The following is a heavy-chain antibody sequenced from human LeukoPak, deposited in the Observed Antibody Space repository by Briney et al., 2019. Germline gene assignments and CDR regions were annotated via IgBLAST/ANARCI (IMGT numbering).Heavy chain of an antibody. CDR3: ARVSVYYYDSSGYFDY. V-gene: IGHV3-53*01. Sequence: PGGSLRLSCAVSGFIVSSNYMSWVRQAPGKGLEWVSVIYSGGSTYYADSVKGRFTISRDNSKNTLYLQMNSLRAEDTAVYYCARVSVYYYDSSGYFDYWGQGTLVTVSS. D-gene: IGHD3-22*01. CDR2: IYSGGST. CDR1: GFIVSSNY. J-gene: IGHJ4*02.